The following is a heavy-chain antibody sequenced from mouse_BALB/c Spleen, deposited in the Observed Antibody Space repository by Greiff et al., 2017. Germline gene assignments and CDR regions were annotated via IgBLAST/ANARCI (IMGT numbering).Heavy chain of an antibody. Sequence: QVQLKESGAELAKPGASVKMSCKASGYTFTSYWMHWVKQRPGQGLEWIGYINPSTGYTEYNQKFKDKATLTADKSSSTAYMQLSSLTSEDSAVYYCARNWDERFAYWGQGTLVTVSA. J-gene: IGHJ3*01. V-gene: IGHV1-7*01. D-gene: IGHD4-1*01. CDR1: GYTFTSYW. CDR3: ARNWDERFAY. CDR2: INPSTGYT.